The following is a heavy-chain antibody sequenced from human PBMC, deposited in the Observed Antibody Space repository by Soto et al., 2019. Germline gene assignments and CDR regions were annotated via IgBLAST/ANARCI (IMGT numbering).Heavy chain of an antibody. J-gene: IGHJ4*02. CDR3: ARGPRSSYYSDY. CDR1: VFTFSSYA. Sequence: PXGSLRLSCAASVFTFSSYAMHWVRHSPGKGLEWVAVISYDGSNKYYADSVKGRFTISRDNSKNTLYLQMNSLRAEDTAVYYCARGPRSSYYSDYGGQGTRGTVS. CDR2: ISYDGSNK. V-gene: IGHV3-30-3*01. D-gene: IGHD6-6*01.